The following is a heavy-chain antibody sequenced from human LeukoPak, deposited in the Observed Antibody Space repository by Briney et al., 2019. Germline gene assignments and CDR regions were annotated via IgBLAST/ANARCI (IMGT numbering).Heavy chain of an antibody. V-gene: IGHV1-46*01. CDR1: GYTFTSYY. D-gene: IGHD6-19*01. CDR3: ARDPGYSSGWLQGNHGWYFDL. Sequence: GASVKVSCTASGYTFTSYYMHWVRQAPGQGLEWMGIINPSGGSTSYAQKFQGRVTMTRDTSTSTVYMELSSLRSEDTAVYYCARDPGYSSGWLQGNHGWYFDLWGRGTLVTVSS. J-gene: IGHJ2*01. CDR2: INPSGGST.